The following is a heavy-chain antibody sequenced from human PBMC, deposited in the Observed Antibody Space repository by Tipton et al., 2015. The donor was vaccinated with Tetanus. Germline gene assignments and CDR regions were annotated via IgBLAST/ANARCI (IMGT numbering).Heavy chain of an antibody. J-gene: IGHJ4*02. D-gene: IGHD4-17*01. Sequence: QSGAEVKRPGSSVKVSCKASGGTFSSYTITWVRQAPGQGLEWMGGIIPMFGTETYSQDLQGRVSITADESTGTAYMELTNLKSEDTAVYYCARDQNGDFVYWGQGTLVTVSS. CDR1: GGTFSSYT. V-gene: IGHV1-69*01. CDR2: IIPMFGTE. CDR3: ARDQNGDFVY.